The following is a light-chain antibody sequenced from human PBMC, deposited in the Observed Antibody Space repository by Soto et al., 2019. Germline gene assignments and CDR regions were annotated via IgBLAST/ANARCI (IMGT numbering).Light chain of an antibody. CDR2: LNSDGSH. Sequence: QLVLTQSPSASASLGASVKLTCTLSSGNSTYAIAWHQQQPEKGPHYLMKLNSDGSHTKGDGIPDRFSGSSSGAERYLTIPSLQSEDEADYYCQNWGTGIQVFGGGTKLTVL. J-gene: IGLJ2*01. CDR3: QNWGTGIQV. CDR1: SGNSTYA. V-gene: IGLV4-69*02.